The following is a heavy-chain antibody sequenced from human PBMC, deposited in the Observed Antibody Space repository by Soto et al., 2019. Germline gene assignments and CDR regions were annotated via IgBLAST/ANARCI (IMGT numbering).Heavy chain of an antibody. J-gene: IGHJ4*02. CDR1: GGTFSSYA. CDR2: IIPIFGTA. V-gene: IGHV1-69*01. Sequence: QVQLVQSGAEVKKPGSSVKVSCKASGGTFSSYAISWVRQAPGQGLEWMGGIIPIFGTANYAQKFQGRVTITADESTSTAYMEPGSLRSEDTAVYYCARGPSGGASGYADYWGQGTMVTVSS. CDR3: ARGPSGGASGYADY. D-gene: IGHD3-22*01.